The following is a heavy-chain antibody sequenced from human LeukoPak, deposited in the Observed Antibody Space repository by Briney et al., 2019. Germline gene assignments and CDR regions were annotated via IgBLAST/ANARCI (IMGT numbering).Heavy chain of an antibody. V-gene: IGHV5-51*01. CDR2: IYPGDSDT. J-gene: IGHJ5*02. Sequence: GESLKISCKGSGYSFTSYWIGWVRQMPGKGLEWMGIIYPGDSDTRYSPSFQGQVTISADKSISTAYLQWSSLKASDTAMYYCARSYYDFWSGYYRSVWFDPWGQGTLVTVSS. CDR3: ARSYYDFWSGYYRSVWFDP. D-gene: IGHD3-3*01. CDR1: GYSFTSYW.